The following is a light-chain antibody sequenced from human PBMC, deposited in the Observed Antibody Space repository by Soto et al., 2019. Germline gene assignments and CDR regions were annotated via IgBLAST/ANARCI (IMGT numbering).Light chain of an antibody. CDR1: QSVRTK. CDR2: GAS. J-gene: IGKJ5*01. CDR3: QQRSNWPPIT. Sequence: EIVLTQSPATLSLSPGERATLSCMASQSVRTKLAWYQQKAGQAPRLLIYGASTRATGIPARFSGSGSGTDFTLTISSLEPEDFAVYYCQQRSNWPPITFGQGTRLEIK. V-gene: IGKV3-11*01.